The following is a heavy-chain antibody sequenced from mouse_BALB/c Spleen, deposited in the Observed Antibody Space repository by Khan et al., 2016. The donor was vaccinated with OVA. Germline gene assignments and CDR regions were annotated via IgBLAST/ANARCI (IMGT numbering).Heavy chain of an antibody. V-gene: IGHV1-39*01. D-gene: IGHD2-10*02. Sequence: EVQLQQSGPELEKPGASVKISCKASGYSFTGYNMNWVKQSNGKSLEWIGNIDPYYGGATYNQKFKGKATLTVDKSSSTAYMQLKSLTSEDSAVYYCTRGYGNYVRYYFDYWDQGTTLTVSS. CDR1: GYSFTGYN. J-gene: IGHJ2*01. CDR2: IDPYYGGA. CDR3: TRGYGNYVRYYFDY.